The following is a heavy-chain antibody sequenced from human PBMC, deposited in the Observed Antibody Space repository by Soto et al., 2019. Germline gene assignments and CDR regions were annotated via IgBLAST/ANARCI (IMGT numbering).Heavy chain of an antibody. V-gene: IGHV4-30-4*01. CDR1: GGSISSGYYY. J-gene: IGHJ4*02. CDR3: ARGVCSGGRCYHPLAY. Sequence: SETLSLTCSVSGGSISSGYYYWSWIRQPPGKGLEWIGNIYYSGNTYYNPSLKSRLIISIDTSKNQFSLKVGSVTAADTAVYYCARGVCSGGRCYHPLAYWGQGTLVTVSS. D-gene: IGHD2-15*01. CDR2: IYYSGNT.